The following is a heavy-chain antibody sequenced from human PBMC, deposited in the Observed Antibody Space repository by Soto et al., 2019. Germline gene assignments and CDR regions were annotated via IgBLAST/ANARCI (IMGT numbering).Heavy chain of an antibody. D-gene: IGHD1-26*01. Sequence: GGSLRLSCAASGFTFSSYSMNWVRQAPGKGLEWVSSISSSSSYIYYADSVKGRFTISRDNAKNSLYLQMNSLRAEDTAVYYCATVSAQSGSYPGAFDYWGQGTLVPVYS. CDR3: ATVSAQSGSYPGAFDY. J-gene: IGHJ4*02. CDR1: GFTFSSYS. V-gene: IGHV3-21*01. CDR2: ISSSSSYI.